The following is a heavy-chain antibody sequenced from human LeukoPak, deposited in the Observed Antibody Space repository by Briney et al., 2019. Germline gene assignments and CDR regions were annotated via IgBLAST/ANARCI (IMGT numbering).Heavy chain of an antibody. V-gene: IGHV1-24*01. CDR2: FDPEDGET. CDR1: GYTLTELS. Sequence: ASVKVSCKVSGYTLTELSMHWVRQAPGKGLEGMGGFDPEDGETIYVQKFQGRVTMTEDTSTDTAYMELSSLRSEDTAVYYCATRGVTMVRGVIMSYYFGYWGQGTLVTVSS. D-gene: IGHD3-10*01. J-gene: IGHJ4*02. CDR3: ATRGVTMVRGVIMSYYFGY.